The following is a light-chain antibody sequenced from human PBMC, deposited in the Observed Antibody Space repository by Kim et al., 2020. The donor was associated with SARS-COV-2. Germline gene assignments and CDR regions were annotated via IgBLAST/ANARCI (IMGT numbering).Light chain of an antibody. V-gene: IGKV1-39*01. CDR2: AAS. J-gene: IGKJ2*03. Sequence: SASVRYRVTITCRASQSISSYLNWYQQKPGQAPKLLIYAASSLQSVVPSRFSGSGSGTDFTLTISSLQPEDFATYYCQQSYSTPQSFGQGTKLEI. CDR1: QSISSY. CDR3: QQSYSTPQS.